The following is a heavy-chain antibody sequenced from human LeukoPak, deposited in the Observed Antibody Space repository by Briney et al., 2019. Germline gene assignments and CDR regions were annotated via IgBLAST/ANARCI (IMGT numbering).Heavy chain of an antibody. D-gene: IGHD6-19*01. CDR3: ARGGRGYSSGWQK. J-gene: IGHJ4*02. CDR1: GGSFSGYY. V-gene: IGHV4-34*01. Sequence: PSETLSLTCAVYGGSFSGYYWSWIRQPPGKGLEWIGEINHSGSTNYNPSLKSRVTISVDTSKNQFSLKLSSVTAVDTAVYYCARGGRGYSSGWQKWGQGTLVTVSS. CDR2: INHSGST.